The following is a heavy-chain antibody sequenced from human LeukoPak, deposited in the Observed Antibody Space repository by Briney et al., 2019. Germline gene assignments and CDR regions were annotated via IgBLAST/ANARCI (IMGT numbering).Heavy chain of an antibody. Sequence: SVKLSCKASGGTFRSYAISWVRQAPGQGLEWMGGIIPIFGTANYAQKFQGRVTITADESTSTAYMELSSLRSEDTAVYYCARDAAARGPFDYWGQGTLVTVSS. D-gene: IGHD6-13*01. CDR1: GGTFRSYA. J-gene: IGHJ4*02. CDR3: ARDAAARGPFDY. CDR2: IIPIFGTA. V-gene: IGHV1-69*13.